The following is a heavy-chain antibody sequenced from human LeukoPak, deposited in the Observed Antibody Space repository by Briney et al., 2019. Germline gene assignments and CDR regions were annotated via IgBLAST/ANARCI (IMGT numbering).Heavy chain of an antibody. J-gene: IGHJ4*02. V-gene: IGHV4-39*07. D-gene: IGHD2-2*01. CDR1: GGSISSSSYY. CDR2: IYYSGST. CDR3: ARAKGVVVPAADF. Sequence: SETLSLTCTVSGGSISSSSYYWGWIRQPPGKGLEWIGSIYYSGSTYYNPSLKSRVTISVDTSKNQFSLKLSSVTAADTAVYYCARAKGVVVPAADFWGQGTLVTVSS.